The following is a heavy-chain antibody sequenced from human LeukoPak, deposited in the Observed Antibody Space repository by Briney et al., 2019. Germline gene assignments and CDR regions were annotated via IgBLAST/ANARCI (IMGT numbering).Heavy chain of an antibody. Sequence: PGGSLRLSCAASGFTFSSYGMSWVRQAPGKGLEWVSAISGSGGSTYYADSVKGRFTISRDNSKNTLYLQMNSLRAKDTAVYYCAKAPGVAARSVYCYYYMDVWGKGTTVTISS. CDR3: AKAPGVAARSVYCYYYMDV. D-gene: IGHD2-15*01. J-gene: IGHJ6*03. CDR2: ISGSGGST. V-gene: IGHV3-23*01. CDR1: GFTFSSYG.